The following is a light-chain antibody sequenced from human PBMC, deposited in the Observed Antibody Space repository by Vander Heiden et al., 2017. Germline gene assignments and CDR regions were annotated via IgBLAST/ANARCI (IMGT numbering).Light chain of an antibody. CDR2: AAS. J-gene: IGKJ2*01. Sequence: EIVMTQSPDTLSVSPGERATLSCRASQNIDSNLAWYQQKPGQAPRLLIYAASTRATDVPARFSGSGSGTDFTLTINNLQSEDFVVYYCQQYQDWPFTFGQGTKPEI. V-gene: IGKV3-15*01. CDR1: QNIDSN. CDR3: QQYQDWPFT.